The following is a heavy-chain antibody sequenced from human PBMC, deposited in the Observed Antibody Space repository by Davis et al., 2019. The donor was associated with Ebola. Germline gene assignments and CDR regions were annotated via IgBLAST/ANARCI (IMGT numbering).Heavy chain of an antibody. Sequence: PGGSLRLSCAASGFTFSKYWMSWIRQAPGKGPEWVSYISSNSTNKKYADSVKGRFTISRGDAKNSLYLQMNSLRAEDTAVYYCAREATVLLWFEELFETRGYSYMDVWGKGTTVTVSS. CDR2: ISSNSTNK. CDR1: GFTFSKYW. J-gene: IGHJ6*03. CDR3: AREATVLLWFEELFETRGYSYMDV. D-gene: IGHD3-10*01. V-gene: IGHV3-11*06.